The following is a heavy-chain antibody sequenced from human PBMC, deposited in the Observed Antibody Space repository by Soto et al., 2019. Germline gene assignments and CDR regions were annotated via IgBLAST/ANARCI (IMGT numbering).Heavy chain of an antibody. J-gene: IGHJ6*02. CDR1: GGTFSSYA. D-gene: IGHD3-10*01. V-gene: IGHV1-69*13. Sequence: SVKVSCKASGGTFSSYAISWVRQAPGQGLEWMGGIIPIFGTANYAQKFQGRVTITADESTSTAYMELSSLRSEDTAVYYCARDPRLQLWFGELNPLDYYYYGMDVWGQGTTVTVSS. CDR3: ARDPRLQLWFGELNPLDYYYYGMDV. CDR2: IIPIFGTA.